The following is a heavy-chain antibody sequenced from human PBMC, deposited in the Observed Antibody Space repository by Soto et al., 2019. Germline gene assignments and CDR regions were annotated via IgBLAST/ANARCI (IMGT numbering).Heavy chain of an antibody. V-gene: IGHV3-23*01. Sequence: GRSLRLSCAPTVFTFISYAMRCVRQAPGKGLEWVSGIGGSGGDTYYADSGKGRFTVSRDNAENTLYLQLNSLRVEDTAIYYCARRSWRGRADYWGQGILVTVSS. D-gene: IGHD3-10*01. CDR2: IGGSGGDT. CDR3: ARRSWRGRADY. J-gene: IGHJ4*02. CDR1: VFTFISYA.